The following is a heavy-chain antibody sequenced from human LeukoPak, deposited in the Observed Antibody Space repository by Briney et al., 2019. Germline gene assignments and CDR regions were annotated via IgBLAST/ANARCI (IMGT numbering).Heavy chain of an antibody. CDR2: ILFDGNNK. J-gene: IGHJ4*02. V-gene: IGHV3-30*18. CDR1: GFTFSTYG. CDR3: AKDAEHSSGWYPGN. D-gene: IGHD6-13*01. Sequence: GALRLSCAASGFTFSTYGMHWVRQAPGKGLEWVVVILFDGNNKYYADSVRGRFTISRDNSKNTLYLQMNSLRDEDTAVYYCAKDAEHSSGWYPGNWGQGTLVIVSS.